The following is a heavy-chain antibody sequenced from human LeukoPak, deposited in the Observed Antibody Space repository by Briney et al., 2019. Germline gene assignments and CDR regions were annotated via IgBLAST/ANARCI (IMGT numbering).Heavy chain of an antibody. CDR3: ARDNPGSSGCFDY. Sequence: SETLSLTCTVSGGSISSGDYYWSWIRQPPGKGLEWIGYIYHSGSTYYNPSLKSRVTISVDRSKNQFSLKLSSVTAADTAVYYCARDNPGSSGCFDYWGQGTLVTVSS. D-gene: IGHD3-22*01. J-gene: IGHJ4*02. CDR1: GGSISSGDYY. CDR2: IYHSGST. V-gene: IGHV4-30-2*01.